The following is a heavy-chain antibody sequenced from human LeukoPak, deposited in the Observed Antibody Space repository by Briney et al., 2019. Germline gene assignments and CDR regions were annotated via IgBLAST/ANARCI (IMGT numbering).Heavy chain of an antibody. CDR2: ISSSSSTI. J-gene: IGHJ6*03. V-gene: IGHV3-48*01. CDR1: GFTFSSYS. Sequence: RSGGSLRLSCAASGFTFSSYSMNWVRQAPGKGLEWVSYISSSSSTIYYADSVKGRFTISRDNAKNSLYLQMNSLGAEDTAVYYCARVTPRYYYYYMDVWGKGTTVTVSS. D-gene: IGHD2-15*01. CDR3: ARVTPRYYYYYMDV.